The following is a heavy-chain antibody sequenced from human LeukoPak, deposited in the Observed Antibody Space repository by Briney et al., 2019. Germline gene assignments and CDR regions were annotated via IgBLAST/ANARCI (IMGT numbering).Heavy chain of an antibody. CDR1: GFTFSSYA. CDR2: ISGSGGST. CDR3: ATXXXMVRGVXXX. D-gene: IGHD3-10*01. Sequence: GGSLRLSCAASGFTFSSYAMSWVRQAPGKGLEWVSAISGSGGSTYYADSVKGRFTISRDNSKNTLYLQMNSLRDEDTAVYYCATXXXMVRGVXXXWGQGXLXTVX. V-gene: IGHV3-23*01. J-gene: IGHJ4*02.